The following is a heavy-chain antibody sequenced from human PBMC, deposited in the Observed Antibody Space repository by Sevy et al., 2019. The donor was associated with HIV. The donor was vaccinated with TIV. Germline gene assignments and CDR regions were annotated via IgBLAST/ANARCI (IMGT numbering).Heavy chain of an antibody. V-gene: IGHV3-30-3*01. CDR1: GLTFSSHA. J-gene: IGHJ4*02. D-gene: IGHD6-19*01. CDR3: TRDAGYSIAWSPSDY. CDR2: MSSAGSNK. Sequence: GGYLRLCCAASGLTFSSHAMHWVRQAPGKGLEWVAVMSSAGSNKYYADSVKGRFTISRDNPKNTLYLQMNSLRPEDTAVYYCTRDAGYSIAWSPSDYWGQGTLVTVSS.